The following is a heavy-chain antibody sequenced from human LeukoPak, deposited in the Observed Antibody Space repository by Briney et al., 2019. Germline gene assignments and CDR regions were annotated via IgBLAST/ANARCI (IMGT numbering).Heavy chain of an antibody. D-gene: IGHD3-22*01. CDR3: ARHYDSSGYYSDY. Sequence: GESLKISCKGSGHSFTNYWIGWVRQMPGKGLEWMGIIYPGDSDTTYNPSFQGQVTISADKSFSTAYLQWSSLKASDTAMYYCARHYDSSGYYSDYWGQGTLVTVSS. J-gene: IGHJ4*02. CDR1: GHSFTNYW. V-gene: IGHV5-51*01. CDR2: IYPGDSDT.